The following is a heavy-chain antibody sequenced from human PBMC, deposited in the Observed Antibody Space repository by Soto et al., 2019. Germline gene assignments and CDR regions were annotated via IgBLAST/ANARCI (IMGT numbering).Heavy chain of an antibody. J-gene: IGHJ6*03. D-gene: IGHD6-6*01. Sequence: SETLSLTCTVSGGSISSYYWSWIRQPPGKGLEWIGYIYYSGSTNYNPSLKSRVTISVDTSKNQFSLKLSSVTAADTAVYYCARDARTPYYYYYYMDVWGKGTTVTVS. CDR2: IYYSGST. V-gene: IGHV4-59*01. CDR1: GGSISSYY. CDR3: ARDARTPYYYYYYMDV.